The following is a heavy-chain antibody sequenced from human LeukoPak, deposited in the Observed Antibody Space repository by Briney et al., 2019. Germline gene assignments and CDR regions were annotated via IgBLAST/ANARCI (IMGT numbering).Heavy chain of an antibody. CDR3: ARSGSDFDC. Sequence: GGSLRLSYAASGFTFSSYWMSWVRQAPGKGLEWVANIKQDGSEKNYVDSVKGRFTISRDNAKNSQYLQINSLRVEDTAVYYCARSGSDFDCWGQGTLVSVSS. CDR1: GFTFSSYW. CDR2: IKQDGSEK. V-gene: IGHV3-7*01. J-gene: IGHJ4*02. D-gene: IGHD1-26*01.